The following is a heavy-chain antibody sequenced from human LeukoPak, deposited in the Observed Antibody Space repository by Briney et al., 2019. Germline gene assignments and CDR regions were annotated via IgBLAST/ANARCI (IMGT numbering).Heavy chain of an antibody. CDR1: GGSISSYY. J-gene: IGHJ4*02. V-gene: IGHV4-59*01. CDR3: ARKRVGATDFDY. Sequence: SETLSLTCTVSGGSISSYYSSWIRQPPGKGLEWIGYIYYSGSTNYNPSLKRRVTISVDTSKNQFSLKLSSETAADTAVYYCARKRVGATDFDYWGQGTLVTVSS. CDR2: IYYSGST. D-gene: IGHD1-26*01.